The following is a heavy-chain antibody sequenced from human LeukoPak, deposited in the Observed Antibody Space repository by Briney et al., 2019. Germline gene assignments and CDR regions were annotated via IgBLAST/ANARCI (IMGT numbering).Heavy chain of an antibody. D-gene: IGHD4-23*01. CDR1: GFTFSSYS. J-gene: IGHJ4*02. V-gene: IGHV3-21*01. CDR2: ISPSSNYI. CDR3: ARDLRHPVGGTSY. Sequence: GGSLRLSCAASGFTFSSYSMNWVRQAPGKGLGWVSSISPSSNYIYYADSVKGRFTISRDNAKTSLYLQMNSLRAEDTAVYYCARDLRHPVGGTSYWGQGTLVTVSS.